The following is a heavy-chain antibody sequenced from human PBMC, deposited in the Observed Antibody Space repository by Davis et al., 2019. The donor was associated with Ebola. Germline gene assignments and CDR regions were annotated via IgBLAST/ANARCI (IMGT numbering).Heavy chain of an antibody. J-gene: IGHJ3*01. CDR1: GFTFSSYW. Sequence: GGSLRLSCAVSGFTFSSYWMSWVRQGPGKGLEWVANIKQDGSEKYYVDSVKGRFTISRDNAKNSLYLQMNSLRAEDTAVYYCARGDYQDSRGYWVDAFDVWGQGTLVTVSS. CDR3: ARGDYQDSRGYWVDAFDV. D-gene: IGHD3-22*01. V-gene: IGHV3-7*03. CDR2: IKQDGSEK.